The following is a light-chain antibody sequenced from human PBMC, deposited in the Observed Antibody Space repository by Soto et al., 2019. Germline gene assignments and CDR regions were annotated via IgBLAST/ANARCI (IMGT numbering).Light chain of an antibody. CDR2: AAS. J-gene: IGKJ5*01. V-gene: IGKV1-27*01. CDR3: QKYNSAPQIT. Sequence: DIQMTQSPSSLSASVGDRVTITCRASQGISNYLAWYQQKPGKVPKLLIYAASTLQSGVPSRFSGSGSGTDFTLTISSLQPEDVATYYRQKYNSAPQITFGQGTRLEIK. CDR1: QGISNY.